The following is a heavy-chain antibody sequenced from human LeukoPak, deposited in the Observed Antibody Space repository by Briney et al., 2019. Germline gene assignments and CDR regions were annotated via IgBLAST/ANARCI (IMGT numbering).Heavy chain of an antibody. J-gene: IGHJ3*02. D-gene: IGHD2-8*01. V-gene: IGHV1-18*01. CDR1: GYTFTSYG. Sequence: ASVKVSCKASGYTFTSYGISWVRQAPGQGLEWMGWISAYNGNTNYAQKLQGRVTMTTDTSTSTAYMELRSLRSDDTAVYYCARGLRCTNGVCYAHDAFDIWGQGTMVTVSS. CDR3: ARGLRCTNGVCYAHDAFDI. CDR2: ISAYNGNT.